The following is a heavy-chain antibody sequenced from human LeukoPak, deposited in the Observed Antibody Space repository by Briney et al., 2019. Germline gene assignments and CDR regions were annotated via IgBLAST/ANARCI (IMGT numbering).Heavy chain of an antibody. V-gene: IGHV3-64D*06. CDR3: VKDRGQGYYFDY. D-gene: IGHD3-10*01. CDR2: IRGEGGRT. J-gene: IGHJ4*02. Sequence: GVCLRLSCSVSGFSFSTFAMHWVPQAPGEGREYVTTIRGEGGRTYYADSVKGRFTISRDNSRNTVFLQMSSLRAEDTAVYYCVKDRGQGYYFDYWGQGTLVSVSS. CDR1: GFSFSTFA.